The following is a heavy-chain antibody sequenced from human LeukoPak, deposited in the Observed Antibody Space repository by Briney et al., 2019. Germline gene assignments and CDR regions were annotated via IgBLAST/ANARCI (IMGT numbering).Heavy chain of an antibody. CDR1: EFTFSSCA. J-gene: IGHJ4*02. CDR3: AKEPYSGTYYDY. V-gene: IGHV3-23*01. Sequence: PGGSLRLSCAASEFTFSSCAMSWVRRAPGKGLEWVSAISESGGSTYYADSVKGRFTISRDSSKNTLYLQMHSLRVEDTALYYCAKEPYSGTYYDYWGQGTLVTVSS. CDR2: ISESGGST. D-gene: IGHD1-26*01.